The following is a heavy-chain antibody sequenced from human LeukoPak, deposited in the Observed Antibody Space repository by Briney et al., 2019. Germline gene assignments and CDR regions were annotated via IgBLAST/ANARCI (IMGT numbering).Heavy chain of an antibody. CDR3: AREILAYCGGDCYSAPFDY. CDR2: IYYSGNT. V-gene: IGHV4-30-4*08. CDR1: GGSISSGGYY. Sequence: SQTLSLTCTVSGGSISSGGYYWSWIRQHPGKGLEWIGYIYYSGNTYYNPSLKSRVTISVDTSKSQFSLKLSSVTAADTAVYYCAREILAYCGGDCYSAPFDYWGQGTLVTVSS. D-gene: IGHD2-21*02. J-gene: IGHJ4*02.